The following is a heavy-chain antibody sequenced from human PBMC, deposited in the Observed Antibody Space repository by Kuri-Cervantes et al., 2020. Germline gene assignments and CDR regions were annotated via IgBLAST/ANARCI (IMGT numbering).Heavy chain of an antibody. CDR3: ARDFNWAKDY. V-gene: IGHV3-7*01. CDR2: IKQDGSEK. D-gene: IGHD7-27*01. CDR1: GFTFSSYA. Sequence: LSLTCAASGFTFSSYAMSWVRQAPGKGLEWVANIKQDGSEKYYVDSVKGRFTISRDNAKNSLFLQMNSLRAEDTAVYYCARDFNWAKDYWGQGTLVTVSS. J-gene: IGHJ4*02.